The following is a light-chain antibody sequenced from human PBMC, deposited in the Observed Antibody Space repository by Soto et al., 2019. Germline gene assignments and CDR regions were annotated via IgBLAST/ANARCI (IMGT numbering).Light chain of an antibody. Sequence: QSALTQPASVSGSPGQSIAISCTGTSSAVCAYDYVSWYQQHPDRAPRLVIYEVSNRPSGFSNRFSGSKSVNTATLTISGLQAEDEADYYCASHTTTNTRVFGTGTKVTVL. CDR1: SSAVCAYDY. CDR2: EVS. J-gene: IGLJ1*01. CDR3: ASHTTTNTRV. V-gene: IGLV2-14*03.